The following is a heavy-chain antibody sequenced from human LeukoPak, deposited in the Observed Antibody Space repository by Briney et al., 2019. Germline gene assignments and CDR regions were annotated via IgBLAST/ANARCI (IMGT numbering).Heavy chain of an antibody. D-gene: IGHD3-10*01. CDR1: GFTFSNYW. Sequence: PGGSLRLSCAASGFTFSNYWMSWVRQAPGKGLERVADIKQDGSEKYYVDSVKGRFTISRDNAKNSLYLQMNSLRAEDTAVYYCARGVVRGVIISNYYYYYGMDVWGKGTTVTVSS. CDR3: ARGVVRGVIISNYYYYYGMDV. J-gene: IGHJ6*04. CDR2: IKQDGSEK. V-gene: IGHV3-7*04.